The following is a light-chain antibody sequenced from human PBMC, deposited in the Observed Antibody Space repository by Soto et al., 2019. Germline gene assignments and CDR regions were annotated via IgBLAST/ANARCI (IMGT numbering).Light chain of an antibody. J-gene: IGKJ5*01. CDR1: QNVLHSSNNKNY. CDR2: WAS. CDR3: QQYYSPPRVT. V-gene: IGKV4-1*01. Sequence: DIVMTQSPDSLAVSLGERATINCKSSQNVLHSSNNKNYLAWYQQKPGQPPKLLIYWASTRDSGVPDRFSGSGSGTDFTLTISSLQAEDVAVYYCQQYYSPPRVTFGQGTRREIK.